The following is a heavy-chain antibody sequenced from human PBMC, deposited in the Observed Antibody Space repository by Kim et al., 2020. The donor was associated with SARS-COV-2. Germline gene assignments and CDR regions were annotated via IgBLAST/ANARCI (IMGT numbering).Heavy chain of an antibody. J-gene: IGHJ4*02. V-gene: IGHV3-23*01. CDR1: GSTLKTYA. CDR2: ISGSGDNT. CDR3: VKDGVPAAKIPLNFDY. Sequence: GGSLRLSCIDSGSTLKTYAMSWVRQAPGKGLQWVSGISGSGDNTYYVDSVKGRFTVSRDNSKNTLYLHMTSLRAEDTAVYYCVKDGVPAAKIPLNFDYWGQGAVVTVSS. D-gene: IGHD2-2*01.